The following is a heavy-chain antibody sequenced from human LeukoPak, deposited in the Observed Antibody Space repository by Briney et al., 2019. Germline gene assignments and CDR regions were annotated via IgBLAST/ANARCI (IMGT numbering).Heavy chain of an antibody. D-gene: IGHD2-2*01. CDR2: INPNSGGT. CDR1: GYTFTGYY. Sequence: ASVKVSCKASGYTFTGYYMHWVRQAPGQGLEWMGRINPNSGGTNYAQKFQGRVTMTRDTSISTAYMELSRLRSDDTAVYYCARVSRKTTSSFDYWGQGTLVTVSS. CDR3: ARVSRKTTSSFDY. V-gene: IGHV1-2*06. J-gene: IGHJ4*02.